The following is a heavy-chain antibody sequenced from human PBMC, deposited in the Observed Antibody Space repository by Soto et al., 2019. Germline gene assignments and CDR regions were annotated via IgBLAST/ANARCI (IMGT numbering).Heavy chain of an antibody. Sequence: SETLSLTCTVSGGSISSGGYYWSWIRQHPGKGLEWIGYINYSGNTYYNPSLRSRITISVDTSKNQFSLKLSSVTAADTAVYYCASTVQLWSDYWGQGTLVTVSS. J-gene: IGHJ4*02. D-gene: IGHD5-18*01. CDR3: ASTVQLWSDY. CDR2: INYSGNT. V-gene: IGHV4-31*03. CDR1: GGSISSGGYY.